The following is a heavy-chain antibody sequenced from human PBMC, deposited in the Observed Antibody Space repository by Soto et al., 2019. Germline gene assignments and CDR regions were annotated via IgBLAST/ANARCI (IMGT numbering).Heavy chain of an antibody. V-gene: IGHV3-15*07. CDR1: GLKFSDAW. CDR3: AWENSGRFRTDQ. J-gene: IGHJ4*02. D-gene: IGHD1-26*01. CDR2: IKSKGGGETK. Sequence: EVQLVESGGGLVKPGDSLRLACAVAGLKFSDAWMNWVRQAPGKGMEWVGRIKSKGGGETKDYAAPVKGRIAISRDDSRDTLYLQLNSLNIEDTAVYYCAWENSGRFRTDQWGQGTLVTVS.